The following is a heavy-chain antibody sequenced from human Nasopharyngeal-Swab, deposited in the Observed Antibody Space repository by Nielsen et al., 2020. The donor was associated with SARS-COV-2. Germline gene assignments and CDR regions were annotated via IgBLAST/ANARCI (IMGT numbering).Heavy chain of an antibody. D-gene: IGHD6-13*01. Sequence: VRQAPGKGLEWMGIIYPGDSDTRYSPSFQGQVTISADKSISTAYLQWSSLKASDTAMYYCARHPLYSSSWYGFDPWGQGTLVTVSS. V-gene: IGHV5-51*01. CDR3: ARHPLYSSSWYGFDP. J-gene: IGHJ5*02. CDR2: IYPGDSDT.